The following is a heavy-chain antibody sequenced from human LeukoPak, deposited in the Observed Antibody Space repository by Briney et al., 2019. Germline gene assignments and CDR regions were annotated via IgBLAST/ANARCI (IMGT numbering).Heavy chain of an antibody. Sequence: GGSLRLSCAASGFTFSSYSMSWVRQAPGKGLEWVSYISSSSTIYYADSVKGRFTISRDNAKNSLYLQMNSLRDEDTAVYYCARDRIGGPYYYYGMDVWGQGTTVTVSS. CDR3: ARDRIGGPYYYYGMDV. D-gene: IGHD4-23*01. CDR1: GFTFSSYS. J-gene: IGHJ6*02. CDR2: ISSSSTI. V-gene: IGHV3-48*02.